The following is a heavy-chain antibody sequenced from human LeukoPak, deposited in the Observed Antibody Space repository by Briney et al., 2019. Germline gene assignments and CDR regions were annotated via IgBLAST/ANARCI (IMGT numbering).Heavy chain of an antibody. CDR1: GFPFSDYY. CDR3: ARGFDCSSTSCSCMDV. J-gene: IGHJ6*02. D-gene: IGHD2-2*01. V-gene: IGHV3-11*01. CDR2: ISSSGSNI. Sequence: GGSLRLSCVASGFPFSDYYMSWIRQAPGKGLDWVSYISSSGSNIYYADSVKGRFTISRDNAKNSLYLQMNSLRAEGTAVYYCARGFDCSSTSCSCMDVWGQGTTVTVSS.